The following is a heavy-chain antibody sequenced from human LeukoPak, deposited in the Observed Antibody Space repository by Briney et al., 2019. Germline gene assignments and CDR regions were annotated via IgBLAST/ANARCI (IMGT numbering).Heavy chain of an antibody. V-gene: IGHV3-21*01. CDR3: ARIRSGYDLNVLDY. CDR2: ISSGSSYI. J-gene: IGHJ4*02. CDR1: GFTFSSYS. D-gene: IGHD5-12*01. Sequence: PGGSLRLSCAASGFTFSSYSMNWVRQAPGKGLEWVSSISSGSSYIHYADSVKGRLTISRDNAKNSLYLQMNSLRAEDTAVYHCARIRSGYDLNVLDYWGQGTLVTVSS.